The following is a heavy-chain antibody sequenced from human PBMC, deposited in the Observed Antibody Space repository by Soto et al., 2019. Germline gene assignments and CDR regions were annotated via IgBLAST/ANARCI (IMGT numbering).Heavy chain of an antibody. CDR2: IYSGGST. CDR3: VKDQSNYYYSSGYYYHAPNDYGMDV. D-gene: IGHD3-22*01. CDR1: WFTVSSNY. V-gene: IGHV3-53*05. J-gene: IGHJ6*01. Sequence: GFQRLSCAASWFTVSSNYMRWVRQTPGKGLEWVSVIYSGGSTYYADAVKGRFTISRDNSKNTLYLQMSSLRAEDTAVYYCVKDQSNYYYSSGYYYHAPNDYGMDVWGQGTTVTVSS.